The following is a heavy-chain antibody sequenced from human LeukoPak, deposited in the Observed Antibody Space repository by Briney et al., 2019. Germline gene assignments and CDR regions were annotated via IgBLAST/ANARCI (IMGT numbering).Heavy chain of an antibody. D-gene: IGHD3-22*01. Sequence: PGGSLRLSCAASGLTVSSNYMSWVRQAPGKGLEWVSVLYSGGNTYYADSVKGRFTISRDNSKNTLYLQMNSLRAEDTAVYYCARGRGGYYFDYWGQGTLVTVSS. CDR1: GLTVSSNY. V-gene: IGHV3-53*01. CDR2: LYSGGNT. CDR3: ARGRGGYYFDY. J-gene: IGHJ4*02.